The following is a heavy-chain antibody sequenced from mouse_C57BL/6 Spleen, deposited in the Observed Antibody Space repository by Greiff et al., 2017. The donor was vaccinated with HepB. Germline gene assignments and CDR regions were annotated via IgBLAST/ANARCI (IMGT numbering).Heavy chain of an antibody. D-gene: IGHD3-3*01. V-gene: IGHV5-9-1*02. CDR1: GFTFSSYA. CDR2: ISRGSDYI. Sequence: EVKLVESGEGLVKPGGSLKLSCAASGFTFSSYAMSWVRQTPEKRLEWVAYISRGSDYIYYADTVKGRFTISRDNARNTLYLQMSSLKSEDTAMYYCTREGRQGAMDYWGQGTSVTVSS. CDR3: TREGRQGAMDY. J-gene: IGHJ4*01.